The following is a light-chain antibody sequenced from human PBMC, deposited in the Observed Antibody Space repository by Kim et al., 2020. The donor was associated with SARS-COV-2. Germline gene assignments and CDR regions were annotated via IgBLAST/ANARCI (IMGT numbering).Light chain of an antibody. Sequence: ASVGDRVTITCQASQDIIKYLNWYQQKPGKAPQLLIYDASTVERGVPSRFSGSGSGTDFTFTISSLQPEDIATYYCQQYDNLPITFGQGTRLEIK. J-gene: IGKJ5*01. CDR1: QDIIKY. CDR3: QQYDNLPIT. CDR2: DAS. V-gene: IGKV1-33*01.